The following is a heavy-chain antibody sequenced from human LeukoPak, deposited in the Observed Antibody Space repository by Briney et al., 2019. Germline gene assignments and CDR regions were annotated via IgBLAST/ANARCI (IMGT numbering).Heavy chain of an antibody. CDR2: ISSSGNSI. D-gene: IGHD5/OR15-5a*01. Sequence: GGSLRLSCAASGFTFSRYSMNWVRQAPGKGLEWVSYISSSGNSIYYADSVKGRFTISRDNAKNSLYLQMNSLRAEDTAVFYCAREIGLRFDFWGQGTPVTVSS. J-gene: IGHJ4*02. V-gene: IGHV3-48*04. CDR1: GFTFSRYS. CDR3: AREIGLRFDF.